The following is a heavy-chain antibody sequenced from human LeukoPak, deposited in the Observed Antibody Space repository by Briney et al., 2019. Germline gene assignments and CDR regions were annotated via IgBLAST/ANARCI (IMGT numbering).Heavy chain of an antibody. V-gene: IGHV1-2*02. J-gene: IGHJ5*02. CDR3: ARDRSAYLANWFDP. CDR1: GYTFTGYY. CDR2: INPNSGGT. Sequence: ASVKVSCKASGYTFTGYYMHWVPQAPGQGLEWMGWINPNSGGTNYAQKFQGRVTMTRDTSISTAYMELSRLRSDDTAVYYCARDRSAYLANWFDPWGQGTLVTVSS.